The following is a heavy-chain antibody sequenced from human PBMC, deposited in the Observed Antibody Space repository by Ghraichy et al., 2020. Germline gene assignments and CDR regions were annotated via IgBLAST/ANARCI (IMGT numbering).Heavy chain of an antibody. V-gene: IGHV1-2*02. Sequence: ASVKVSCKASGYTFTGYYMHWVRQAPGQGLEWMGWINPNSGGTNYAQKFQGRVTMTRDTSISTAYMELSRLRSDDTAVYYCASTRRSGSGWSYFDYWGQGTLVTVSS. CDR2: INPNSGGT. CDR1: GYTFTGYY. J-gene: IGHJ4*02. CDR3: ASTRRSGSGWSYFDY. D-gene: IGHD6-19*01.